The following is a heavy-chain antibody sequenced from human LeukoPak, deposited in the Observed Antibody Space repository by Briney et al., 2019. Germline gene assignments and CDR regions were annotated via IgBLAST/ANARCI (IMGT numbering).Heavy chain of an antibody. D-gene: IGHD1-1*01. V-gene: IGHV4-61*01. J-gene: IGHJ3*02. Sequence: SETLSLTCTVSGGSVSSGSYYWSWIRQPPGKGLEWIGYIYYSGSTNYNPSLKSRVTISVDTSKNQFSLELSSVTAADTAVYYCARVGTADAFDIWGQGTMVTVSS. CDR2: IYYSGST. CDR1: GGSVSSGSYY. CDR3: ARVGTADAFDI.